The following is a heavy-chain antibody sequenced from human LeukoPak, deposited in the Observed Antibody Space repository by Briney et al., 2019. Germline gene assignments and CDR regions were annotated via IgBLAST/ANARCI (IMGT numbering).Heavy chain of an antibody. Sequence: GRSLRLSCAASGFTFSSYGMHWVRQAPGKGLEWVAVIWYDGSNKYYADSVKGRFTISRDNSKNTLYLQMNSLRAEDTAVYYCARDTAYGDYEGDDAFDIWGQGTMVTVSS. CDR2: IWYDGSNK. D-gene: IGHD4-17*01. CDR3: ARDTAYGDYEGDDAFDI. CDR1: GFTFSSYG. J-gene: IGHJ3*02. V-gene: IGHV3-33*01.